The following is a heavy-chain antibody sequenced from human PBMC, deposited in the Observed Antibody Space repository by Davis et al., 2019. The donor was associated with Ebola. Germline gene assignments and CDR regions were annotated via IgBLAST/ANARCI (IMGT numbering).Heavy chain of an antibody. CDR2: IYDSGST. CDR3: ARDKFDILTDHYFDY. V-gene: IGHV4-59*11. CDR1: GGSISTHY. Sequence: SETLSLTCTVSGGSISTHYWSWIRQPPGKGLEWIGYIYDSGSTNYSPSLKSRVTMSVDTSKNQFSLKLSSVTAADTAVYYCARDKFDILTDHYFDYWGQGTLVTVSS. D-gene: IGHD3-9*01. J-gene: IGHJ4*02.